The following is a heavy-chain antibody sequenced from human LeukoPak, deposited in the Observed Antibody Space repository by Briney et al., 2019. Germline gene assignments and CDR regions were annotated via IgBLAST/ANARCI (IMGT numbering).Heavy chain of an antibody. CDR3: ARSGDNDYSNYGWYYGMDV. V-gene: IGHV1-8*01. CDR1: GYTFTNYD. Sequence: ASVKVSCKASGYTFTNYDINWVRQATGQGLEWMGWMSPNSGNTGYAQKFQGRVTMTRNTSISTAYMELSSLRAEDTAVYYCARSGDNDYSNYGWYYGMDVWGQGTTVTVSS. CDR2: MSPNSGNT. J-gene: IGHJ6*02. D-gene: IGHD4-11*01.